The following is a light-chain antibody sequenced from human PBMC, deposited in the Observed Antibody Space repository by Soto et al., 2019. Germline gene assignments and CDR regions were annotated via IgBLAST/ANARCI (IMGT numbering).Light chain of an antibody. CDR3: CSYAGDLAL. Sequence: QSVLTQPRSVSGPPGQSVTISCTGTSSDVGGYDFVSWYQQHPGKAPKLMISDVSKRPSGVPDRFSGSKSGNTASLTISGLQAEDEADYYCCSYAGDLALFGGGTKVTVL. J-gene: IGLJ2*01. CDR2: DVS. V-gene: IGLV2-11*01. CDR1: SSDVGGYDF.